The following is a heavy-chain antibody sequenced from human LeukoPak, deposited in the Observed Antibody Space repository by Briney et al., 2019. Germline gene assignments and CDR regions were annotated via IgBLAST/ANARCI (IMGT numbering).Heavy chain of an antibody. D-gene: IGHD2-8*01. V-gene: IGHV3-30-3*01. J-gene: IGHJ4*02. Sequence: PGGSLRLSCAASGFTFSSYAMHWVRQAPGKGLEWVAVISYDGSNKYYADSVKGRFTISRDNSKNTLYLQMNSLRAEDTAVYYCAKDNVLMVYATLYFDYWGQGTLVTVSS. CDR3: AKDNVLMVYATLYFDY. CDR1: GFTFSSYA. CDR2: ISYDGSNK.